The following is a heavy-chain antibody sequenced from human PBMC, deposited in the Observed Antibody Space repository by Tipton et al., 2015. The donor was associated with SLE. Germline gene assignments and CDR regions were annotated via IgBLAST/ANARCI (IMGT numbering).Heavy chain of an antibody. D-gene: IGHD3-9*01. CDR3: ARLPPILRYFDY. J-gene: IGHJ4*02. V-gene: IGHV4-38-2*01. CDR2: INHSGST. Sequence: TLSLTCAVSGYSISSGYYWGWIRQPPGKGLEWIGEINHSGSTNYNPSLKSRVTISVDTSKNQFSLKLSSVTAADTAVYYCARLPPILRYFDYWGQGTLVTVSS. CDR1: GYSISSGYY.